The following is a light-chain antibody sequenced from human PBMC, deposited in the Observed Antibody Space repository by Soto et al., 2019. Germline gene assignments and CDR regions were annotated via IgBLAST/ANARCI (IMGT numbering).Light chain of an antibody. CDR2: RAS. CDR1: QSISSW. J-gene: IGKJ1*01. CDR3: QQYDRASWT. Sequence: DIQMTQSPSTLSASVGDRVIITCRASQSISSWLAWYQQKPGKAPNLLIYRASTLKSAIPSRFSGSGSGTEFTLTIRSLQPDDFATYYCQQYDRASWTFGPGTKVEIK. V-gene: IGKV1-5*03.